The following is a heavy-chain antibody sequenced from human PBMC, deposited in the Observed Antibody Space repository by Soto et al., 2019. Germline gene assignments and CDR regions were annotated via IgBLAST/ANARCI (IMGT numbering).Heavy chain of an antibody. CDR3: ARGCWLDYGDYHPIDY. Sequence: EVQLVESGGGLVQPGGSLRLSCAASGFTFSSYWMSWVRQAPGKGLEWVANIKQDGSEKYYVDSVKGRFTISRDNAKNSLYMQMNSLRAEDTAVYYCARGCWLDYGDYHPIDYWGQGTLVTVSS. CDR1: GFTFSSYW. CDR2: IKQDGSEK. V-gene: IGHV3-7*01. D-gene: IGHD4-17*01. J-gene: IGHJ4*02.